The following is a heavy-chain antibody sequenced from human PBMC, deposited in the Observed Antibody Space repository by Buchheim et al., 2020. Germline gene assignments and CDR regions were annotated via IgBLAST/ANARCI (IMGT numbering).Heavy chain of an antibody. CDR3: ARESVWRSSERRFDY. CDR2: IYHSGTT. D-gene: IGHD3-10*01. Sequence: QVQLQESGPGLVTPSGTLSLACGVSGDSISTNYWWSWVRQPPGKGLEWIGEIYHSGTTVYNPSFKSRVTISVDKSKNQFSLKVESVTAADTAYYYCARESVWRSSERRFDYWGQG. CDR1: GDSISTNYW. V-gene: IGHV4-4*02. J-gene: IGHJ4*02.